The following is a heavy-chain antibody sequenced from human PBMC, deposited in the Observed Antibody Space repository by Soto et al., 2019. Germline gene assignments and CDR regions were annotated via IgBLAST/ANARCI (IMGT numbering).Heavy chain of an antibody. CDR3: ATAGNYRYFDA. CDR2: IPSRGSA. CDR1: GGTVSSGGYY. J-gene: IGHJ4*02. V-gene: IGHV4-61*08. D-gene: IGHD1-7*01. Sequence: PSETLSLTCTVSGGTVSSGGYYWSWIRQPPGKGLEWIGYIPSRGSANYNPSLKSRVTISVDTSKNQCSLRLPSVTAADTAVYYCATAGNYRYFDAWGQGTLVTVSS.